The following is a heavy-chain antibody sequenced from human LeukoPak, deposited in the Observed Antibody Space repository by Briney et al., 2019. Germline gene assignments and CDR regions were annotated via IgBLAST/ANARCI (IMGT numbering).Heavy chain of an antibody. J-gene: IGHJ3*02. CDR2: IGGSGGST. Sequence: GSLRLSCAASGFTFSSYAMSWVRQAPGKGLEWVSAIGGSGGSTFYADSVKGRFTISRDNSKNTLYLQMNSLRVEDTAVFYCAKDRSIAAGDDAFDIWGQGTMVTVSS. V-gene: IGHV3-23*01. CDR1: GFTFSSYA. CDR3: AKDRSIAAGDDAFDI. D-gene: IGHD6-13*01.